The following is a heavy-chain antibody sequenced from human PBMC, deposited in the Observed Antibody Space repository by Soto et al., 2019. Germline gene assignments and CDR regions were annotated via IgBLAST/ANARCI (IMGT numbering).Heavy chain of an antibody. J-gene: IGHJ3*02. D-gene: IGHD3-16*01. CDR1: GYIFTNYW. CDR2: IDPSDSYN. CDR3: ARSESNYVSAFDI. Sequence: GESLKISCKGSGYIFTNYWISWVRQKPGQGLEWMGRIDPSDSYNNNSPSFEGHVILSADKSISTAYLQWSSLKASDTAVYYCARSESNYVSAFDIWGKGTVVTVSS. V-gene: IGHV5-10-1*01.